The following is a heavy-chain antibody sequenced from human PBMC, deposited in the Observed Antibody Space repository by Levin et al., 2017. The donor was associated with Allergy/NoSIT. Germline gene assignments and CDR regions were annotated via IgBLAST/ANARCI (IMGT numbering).Heavy chain of an antibody. CDR1: GFILSPYA. D-gene: IGHD3-10*01. J-gene: IGHJ3*02. CDR3: ARFGGDDGFDI. V-gene: IGHV3-30-3*01. CDR2: ISYDGGKK. Sequence: LSLTCAASGFILSPYAVHWVRQAPGKGLEWVAFISYDGGKKYYGDSVKGRFTISRDNSKNTLYLQMNSLRVEDTAIYYCARFGGDDGFDIWGQGTMVTVSS.